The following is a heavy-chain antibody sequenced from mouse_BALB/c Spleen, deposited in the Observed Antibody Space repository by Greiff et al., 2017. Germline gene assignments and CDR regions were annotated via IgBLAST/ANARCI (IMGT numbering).Heavy chain of an antibody. J-gene: IGHJ2*01. V-gene: IGHV5-17*02. CDR1: GFTFSSFG. Sequence: EVQGVESGGGLVQPGGSRKLSCAASGFTFSSFGMHWVRQAPEKGLEWVAYISSGSSTIYYADTVKGRFTISRDNPKNTLFLQMTSLRSEDTAMYYCARSGGYDYDDYFDYWGQGTTLTVSS. CDR2: ISSGSSTI. CDR3: ARSGGYDYDDYFDY. D-gene: IGHD2-4*01.